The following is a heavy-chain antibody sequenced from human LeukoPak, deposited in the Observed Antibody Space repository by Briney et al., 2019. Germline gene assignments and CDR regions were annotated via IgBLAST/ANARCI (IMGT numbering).Heavy chain of an antibody. CDR3: ARDFCSGGSCYLDYYYMDV. J-gene: IGHJ6*03. Sequence: GGSLRLSCAASGFTFSSYSMNWVRQAPGKGLEWVPSISSSSSYIYYADSVKGRFTISRDNAKNSLYLQMNSLRAEDTAVYYCARDFCSGGSCYLDYYYMDVWGKGTTVTVSS. CDR1: GFTFSSYS. CDR2: ISSSSSYI. D-gene: IGHD2-15*01. V-gene: IGHV3-21*01.